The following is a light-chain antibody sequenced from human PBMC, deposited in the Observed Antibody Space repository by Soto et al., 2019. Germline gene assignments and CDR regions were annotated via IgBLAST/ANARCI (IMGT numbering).Light chain of an antibody. Sequence: QSALTQPASVSGSPGQSITISCAGTMRDVGGYNLVSWYQQHPGRAPQLILYEVRNRPSGISFRFSGSKSGNTASLTISGLQAEDEADYYCCSYAGSYPVVFGGGTKLTVL. CDR1: MRDVGGYNL. J-gene: IGLJ2*01. CDR2: EVR. CDR3: CSYAGSYPVV. V-gene: IGLV2-14*01.